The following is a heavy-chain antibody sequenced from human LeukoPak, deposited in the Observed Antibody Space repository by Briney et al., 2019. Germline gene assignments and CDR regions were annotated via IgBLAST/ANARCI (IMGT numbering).Heavy chain of an antibody. CDR3: ARGVRYFDWLPLDY. Sequence: PSVKVSCKASGGTFSSYAISWVRPAPGQGLAWRGGIIPIFGTANYAQKFQGRVTITADESTSTAYMELSSLRSEDTAVYYCARGVRYFDWLPLDYWGQGTLVTVSS. J-gene: IGHJ4*02. CDR1: GGTFSSYA. V-gene: IGHV1-69*13. CDR2: IIPIFGTA. D-gene: IGHD3-9*01.